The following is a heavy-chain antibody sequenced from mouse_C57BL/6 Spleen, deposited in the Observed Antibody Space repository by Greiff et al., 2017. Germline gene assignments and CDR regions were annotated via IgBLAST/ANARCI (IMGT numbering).Heavy chain of an antibody. D-gene: IGHD2-1*01. V-gene: IGHV1-52*01. CDR3: ARGYGNYGYFDV. J-gene: IGHJ1*03. CDR2: IDPSDSET. CDR1: GYTFTSYW. Sequence: QVQLQQPGAELVRPGSSVKLSCKASGYTFTSYWMHWVKQRPIQGLEWIGNIDPSDSETHYNQKFKDKATLTVDKSSSTAYMQLSSLTSEDSAVYYCARGYGNYGYFDVWGTGTTVTFSS.